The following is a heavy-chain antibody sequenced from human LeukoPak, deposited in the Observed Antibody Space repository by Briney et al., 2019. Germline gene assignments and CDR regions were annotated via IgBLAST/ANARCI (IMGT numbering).Heavy chain of an antibody. CDR1: GFTFSSYS. V-gene: IGHV3-23*01. J-gene: IGHJ4*02. Sequence: GGSLRLSCAASGFTFSSYSMNWVRQAPGKGLEWVSAISGSGGSTYYADSVKGRFTISRDNSKNTLYLQMNSLRAEDTAVYYCARRGDDYVWGSYPYYFDYWGQGTLVTVSS. CDR2: ISGSGGST. CDR3: ARRGDDYVWGSYPYYFDY. D-gene: IGHD3-16*01.